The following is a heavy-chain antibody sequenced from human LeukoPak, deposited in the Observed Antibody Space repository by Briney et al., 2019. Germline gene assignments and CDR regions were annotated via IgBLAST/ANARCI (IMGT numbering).Heavy chain of an antibody. CDR3: ARQGAAGKYYYYYMDV. Sequence: GESLKISCQGSGYNFPIYWIGWVRQMPGQGLEWMGIIYPDDSNTIYGPSFQGQVTISADKYINTAYLEWSSLKASDTAIYYCARQGAAGKYYYYYMDVWGKGTTVTVSS. D-gene: IGHD6-13*01. CDR2: IYPDDSNT. CDR1: GYNFPIYW. V-gene: IGHV5-51*01. J-gene: IGHJ6*03.